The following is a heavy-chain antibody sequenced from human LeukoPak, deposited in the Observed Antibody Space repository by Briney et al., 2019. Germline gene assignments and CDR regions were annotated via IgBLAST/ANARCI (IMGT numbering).Heavy chain of an antibody. V-gene: IGHV3-23*01. CDR3: AKDIVVVPAAPTRSYFDY. Sequence: GGSLRLSCAASGFTFSGYAMSWVRQAPGKGLEWVSAISGSGGSTYYADSVKGRFTISRDNSKNTLYLQMNSLGAEDTAVYYCAKDIVVVPAAPTRSYFDYWGQGTLVTVSS. CDR1: GFTFSGYA. J-gene: IGHJ4*02. CDR2: ISGSGGST. D-gene: IGHD2-2*01.